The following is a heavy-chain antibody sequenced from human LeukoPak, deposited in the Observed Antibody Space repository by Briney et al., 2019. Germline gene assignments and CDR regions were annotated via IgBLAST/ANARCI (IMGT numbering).Heavy chain of an antibody. Sequence: ASVKVSCKASGYTFTNYYIHWVRQAPGQGLEWMGIINPSGSSTSYAQKFQGRVTMTRDTSISTAYMELSRLKSDDTAVYFCARRVGVIGATWPFDYWGQGTLVTVSS. CDR1: GYTFTNYY. D-gene: IGHD3-3*01. CDR3: ARRVGVIGATWPFDY. V-gene: IGHV1-46*01. CDR2: INPSGSST. J-gene: IGHJ4*02.